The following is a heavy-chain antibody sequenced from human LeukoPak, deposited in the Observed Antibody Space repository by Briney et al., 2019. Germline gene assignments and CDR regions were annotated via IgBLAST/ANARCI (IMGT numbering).Heavy chain of an antibody. J-gene: IGHJ4*02. CDR2: IISKTSGGTT. V-gene: IGHV3-15*01. D-gene: IGHD2-8*02. Sequence: GGSLRLSCAASGFTFSNAWMSWVRQAPGKGLEWVVRIISKTSGGTTDYAAPVKGKFTISRNDSKNTLYQQMNSLKTEDTAVYYCTTVYRSHWGQGTLVTVSS. CDR1: GFTFSNAW. CDR3: TTVYRSH.